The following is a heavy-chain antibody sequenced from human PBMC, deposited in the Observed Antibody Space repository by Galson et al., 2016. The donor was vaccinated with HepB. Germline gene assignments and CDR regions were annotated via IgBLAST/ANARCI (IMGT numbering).Heavy chain of an antibody. V-gene: IGHV3-33*05. Sequence: SLRLSCAASGFTFSSYGMHWVRQAPGKGLDWVSIISSDGRNKYYADSVKGRFTISRDNSKNTLYLQMNSLRAEDTAVYYCARDDTPLARGLDYWSQGTLVTVSS. CDR2: ISSDGRNK. J-gene: IGHJ4*02. D-gene: IGHD5-18*01. CDR3: ARDDTPLARGLDY. CDR1: GFTFSSYG.